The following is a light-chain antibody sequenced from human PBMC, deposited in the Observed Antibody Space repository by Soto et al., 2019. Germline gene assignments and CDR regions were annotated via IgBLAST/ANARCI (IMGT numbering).Light chain of an antibody. V-gene: IGKV4-1*01. J-gene: IGKJ2*01. CDR1: QSVLYRSNNKNY. CDR3: QQYYSTPYT. CDR2: WAS. Sequence: DIVMTQSPDSLPVSLGERATINCRSSQSVLYRSNNKNYLAWYQQKPGQPPKLLVYWASTRESGVPDRFSGSGSGTEFTLTISSLQAEDVAVYYCQQYYSTPYTFGQGTKLEIK.